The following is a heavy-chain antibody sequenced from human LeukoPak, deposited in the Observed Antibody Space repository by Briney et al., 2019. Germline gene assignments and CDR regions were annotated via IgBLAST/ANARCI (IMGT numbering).Heavy chain of an antibody. CDR1: GGSISSGGYS. D-gene: IGHD3-10*01. V-gene: IGHV4-30-2*01. Sequence: SETLSLTCAVPGGSISSGGYSWSWIRQPPGKGLEWIGYIYHSGSTYYNPSLKSRVTISVDRSKNQFSLKLSSVTAADTAVYYCAREVLNYYGNWFDPWGQGTLVTVSS. CDR3: AREVLNYYGNWFDP. J-gene: IGHJ5*02. CDR2: IYHSGST.